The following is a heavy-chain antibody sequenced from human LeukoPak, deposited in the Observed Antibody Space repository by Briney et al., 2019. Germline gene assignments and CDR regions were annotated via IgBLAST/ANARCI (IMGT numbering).Heavy chain of an antibody. J-gene: IGHJ6*03. D-gene: IGHD2-15*01. Sequence: GASVKVSCKASGGTFSSYAISWVRQAPGQGLEWMGRIIPILGIANYAQKFQGRVTITADKSTSTAYMELSSLRSEDTAVYFCGGGVVGYNYNYYMAVWGKGTSVTVS. CDR1: GGTFSSYA. V-gene: IGHV1-69*04. CDR2: IIPILGIA. CDR3: GGGVVGYNYNYYMAV.